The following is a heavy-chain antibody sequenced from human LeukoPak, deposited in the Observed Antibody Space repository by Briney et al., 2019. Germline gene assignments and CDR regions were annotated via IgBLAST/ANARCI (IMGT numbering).Heavy chain of an antibody. V-gene: IGHV3-13*04. CDR3: TREGAHDAFDI. D-gene: IGHD4/OR15-4a*01. CDR2: IGTAGDT. Sequence: PGGSLTLSCAASGFTFSTYDMHWVRQATAKGLEWVSTIGTAGDTYYLDSVKGRFTISRENAKNSLYLQMNSLRAGDTAIYYCTREGAHDAFDIWGKGTMVSVSS. J-gene: IGHJ3*02. CDR1: GFTFSTYD.